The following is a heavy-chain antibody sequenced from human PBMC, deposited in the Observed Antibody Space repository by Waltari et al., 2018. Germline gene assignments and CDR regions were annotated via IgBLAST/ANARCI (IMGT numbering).Heavy chain of an antibody. Sequence: QVQLQQSGPGLVKPSQTLLLTCAISGDSVSSNSAAWNGTRQSPSRGLEWLGRTYYRSKWYNDYAVSVKSRITINPDTSKNQFSLQLNSVTPEDTAVYYCARVGSSGWYYYYYGMDVWGQGTTVTVSS. CDR2: TYYRSKWYN. V-gene: IGHV6-1*01. D-gene: IGHD6-19*01. J-gene: IGHJ6*02. CDR1: GDSVSSNSAA. CDR3: ARVGSSGWYYYYYGMDV.